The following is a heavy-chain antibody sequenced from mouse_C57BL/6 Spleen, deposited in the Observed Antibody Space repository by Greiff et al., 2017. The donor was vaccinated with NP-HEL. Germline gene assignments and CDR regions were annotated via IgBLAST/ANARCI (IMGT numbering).Heavy chain of an antibody. CDR2: IHPNSGST. CDR1: GYTFTSYW. V-gene: IGHV1-64*01. J-gene: IGHJ3*01. CDR3: ANYFAY. Sequence: VQLKQPGAELVKPGASVKLSCKASGYTFTSYWMHWVKQRPGQGLEWIGMIHPNSGSTKYNEKFKSKATLTVDKSSSTAYMQLSSLTSEDSAVYYCANYFAYWGQGTLVTVSA. D-gene: IGHD1-1*01.